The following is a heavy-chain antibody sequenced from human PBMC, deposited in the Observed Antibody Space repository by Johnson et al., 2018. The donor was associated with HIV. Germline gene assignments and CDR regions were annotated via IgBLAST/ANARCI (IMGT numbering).Heavy chain of an antibody. D-gene: IGHD3-3*01. J-gene: IGHJ3*02. CDR3: LWSGYYRLRAFDM. CDR1: GFTFSDYY. V-gene: IGHV3-11*04. Sequence: QVQLVESGGGLVKPGGSLRLSCAASGFTFSDYYMSWIRQAPGKGLEWVSYISSSGSSRYYADSVKGRFTVSRDNAKNSLYLQTNSLRADDTAVYYNLWSGYYRLRAFDMWGQGTRVTVSS. CDR2: ISSSGSSR.